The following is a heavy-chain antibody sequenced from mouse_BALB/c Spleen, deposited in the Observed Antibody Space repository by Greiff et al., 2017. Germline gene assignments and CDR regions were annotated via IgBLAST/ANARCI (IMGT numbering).Heavy chain of an antibody. CDR3: ARGRGTSDY. CDR1: GFTFSSYA. CDR2: ISSGGST. D-gene: IGHD3-1*01. Sequence: DVKLVESGGGLVKPGGSLKLSCAASGFTFSSYAMSWVRQTPEKRLEWVASISSGGSTYYPDSVKGRFTISRDNARNILYLQMSSLRSEDTAMYYCARGRGTSDYWGQGTTLTVSS. V-gene: IGHV5-6-5*01. J-gene: IGHJ2*01.